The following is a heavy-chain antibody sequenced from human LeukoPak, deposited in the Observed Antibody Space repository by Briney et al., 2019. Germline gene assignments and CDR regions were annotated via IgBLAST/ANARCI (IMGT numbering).Heavy chain of an antibody. CDR1: GYSISSGYY. D-gene: IGHD3-22*01. V-gene: IGHV4-38-2*01. CDR2: IDRSGNR. CDR3: ARSGDYIKEGFDY. J-gene: IGHJ4*02. Sequence: SETLSLTCAVSGYSISSGYYWGWIRQSPGKGLEWIGSIDRSGNRYYNPSLKSRVTLSVDTSENQFSLQLSPVTAADRALYYCARSGDYIKEGFDYWGQGTLVTVSS.